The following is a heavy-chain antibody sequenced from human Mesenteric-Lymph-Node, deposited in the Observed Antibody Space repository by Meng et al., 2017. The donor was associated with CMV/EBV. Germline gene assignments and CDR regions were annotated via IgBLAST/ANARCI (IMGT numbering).Heavy chain of an antibody. CDR2: IYYSGST. CDR1: GGSISSSSYY. CDR3: ARHQYSSGWDHIDY. Sequence: SATLSLTCTVSGGSISSSSYYWGWIRQPPGKGLEWIGSIYYSGSTYYNPSLKRRVTISVDTSKNQFALKLSSVTAEDTAVYYCARHQYSSGWDHIDYWGQGTLVTVSS. D-gene: IGHD6-19*01. J-gene: IGHJ4*02. V-gene: IGHV4-39*01.